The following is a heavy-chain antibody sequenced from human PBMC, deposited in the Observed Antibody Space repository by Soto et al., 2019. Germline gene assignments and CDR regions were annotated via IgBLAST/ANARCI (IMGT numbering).Heavy chain of an antibody. Sequence: QVQLQESGPGLVKPSQTLSLTCTVSGGSISSGSYYWSWIRQRPGKGLECIGYIYSSGNTYYSPSLKSRVTISVDTSKNQLSMRLSSVTAADTDVYYCARDGGERIAADANAFDIWGQGAMVTVSS. CDR1: GGSISSGSYY. V-gene: IGHV4-31*03. CDR2: IYSSGNT. J-gene: IGHJ3*02. CDR3: ARDGGERIAADANAFDI. D-gene: IGHD6-13*01.